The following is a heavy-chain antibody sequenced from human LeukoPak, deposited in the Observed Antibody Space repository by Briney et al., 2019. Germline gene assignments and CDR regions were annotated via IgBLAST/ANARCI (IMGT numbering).Heavy chain of an antibody. Sequence: PGGSLRLSCAASGFTFSSYSMNWVRQAPGKGLEWVSSISSSSSYIYYADSVKGRFTISRDNAKNSLYLQMNSLRAEDTAVYYCARVGRGFGELLGFDYWGQGTLVTVSS. J-gene: IGHJ4*02. CDR2: ISSSSSYI. D-gene: IGHD3-10*01. V-gene: IGHV3-21*01. CDR3: ARVGRGFGELLGFDY. CDR1: GFTFSSYS.